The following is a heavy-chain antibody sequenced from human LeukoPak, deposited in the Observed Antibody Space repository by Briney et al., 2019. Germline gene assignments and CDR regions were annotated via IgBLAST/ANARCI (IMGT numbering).Heavy chain of an antibody. D-gene: IGHD6-19*01. Sequence: GGSLRLSCAASGFTVSSNYMSWVRQAPGKGLEWVSVIYSGGSTYYADSVKGRFTISRDNPKNTLYLQMNSLRAEDTAVYYCARGPAPVYSSGWYPFDYWGQGTLVTVSS. CDR1: GFTVSSNY. CDR3: ARGPAPVYSSGWYPFDY. CDR2: IYSGGST. J-gene: IGHJ4*02. V-gene: IGHV3-53*01.